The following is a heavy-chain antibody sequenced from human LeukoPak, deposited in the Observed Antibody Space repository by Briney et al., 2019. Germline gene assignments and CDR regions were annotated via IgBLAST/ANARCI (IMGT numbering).Heavy chain of an antibody. V-gene: IGHV4-34*01. Sequence: PSETLSLTCAVYDGSFSGYYWSWIRQPPGKGLEWIGEINHSGSTNYNPSLKSRVTISVDTSKNQFSLKLSSVTAADTAVYYCARGAIRLFGESPNFYYWVQGTLVTVSS. CDR2: INHSGST. D-gene: IGHD3-10*02. CDR1: DGSFSGYY. CDR3: ARGAIRLFGESPNFYY. J-gene: IGHJ4*02.